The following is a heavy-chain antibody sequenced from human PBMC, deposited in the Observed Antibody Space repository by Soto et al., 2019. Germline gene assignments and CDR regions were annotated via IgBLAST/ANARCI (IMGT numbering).Heavy chain of an antibody. D-gene: IGHD3-9*01. V-gene: IGHV2-5*02. CDR3: AHKGPEDWPLDY. CDR2: IYWDDSK. Sequence: GLDLEWLAVIYWDDSKHYSPSLRSRLTITKDTSKNQVVLTMTNMDPMDTGTYYCAHKGPEDWPLDYWGQGILVTVSS. J-gene: IGHJ4*02.